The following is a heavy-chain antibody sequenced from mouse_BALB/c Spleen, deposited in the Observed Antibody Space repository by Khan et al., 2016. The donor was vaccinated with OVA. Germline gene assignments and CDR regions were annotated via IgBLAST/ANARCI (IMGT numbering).Heavy chain of an antibody. V-gene: IGHV3-2*02. CDR3: ARKDYYDYDPFPY. Sequence: VQLKQSGPGLVKPSQSLSLTCTVTGYSITSNYAWNWIRQFPGNKLEWMGYISYSGNTRYNPSLKSRISITRDTSKNQFFLQLKSVTTEDTATYYCARKDYYDYDPFPYWGQGTLVTVSA. J-gene: IGHJ3*01. D-gene: IGHD2-4*01. CDR2: ISYSGNT. CDR1: GYSITSNYA.